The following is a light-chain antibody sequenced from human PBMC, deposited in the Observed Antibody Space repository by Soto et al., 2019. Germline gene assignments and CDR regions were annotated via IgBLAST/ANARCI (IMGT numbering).Light chain of an antibody. J-gene: IGKJ4*01. CDR2: WAS. V-gene: IGKV4-1*01. Sequence: DIVMTQSPDSXAVSLGERATINCKSSQXVLFRSNNXNYLAWYQQKPGQPPKLLIYWASTRESGVPDRFSGSGSGTDFTLTISSLQAEDVALYYCQQYYSLPLIFGGGTKVEIK. CDR3: QQYYSLPLI. CDR1: QXVLFRSNNXNY.